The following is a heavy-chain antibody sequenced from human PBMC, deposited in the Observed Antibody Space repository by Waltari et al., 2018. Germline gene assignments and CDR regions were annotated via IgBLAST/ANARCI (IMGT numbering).Heavy chain of an antibody. V-gene: IGHV1-2*06. CDR1: GYTFTGYY. Sequence: QVQLVQSGAEVKKPGASVKVSCKASGYTFTGYYMHWVRQAPGQGLGGMGRINPNSGGTNYAQKFQGRVTMTRDTSISTAYMELSRLRSDDTAVYYCARGIVVVPAAIGPYWGQGTLVTVSS. J-gene: IGHJ4*02. CDR3: ARGIVVVPAAIGPY. D-gene: IGHD2-2*02. CDR2: INPNSGGT.